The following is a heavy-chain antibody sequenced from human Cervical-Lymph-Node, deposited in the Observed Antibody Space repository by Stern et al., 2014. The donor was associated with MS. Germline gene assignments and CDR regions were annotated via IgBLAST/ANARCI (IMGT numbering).Heavy chain of an antibody. V-gene: IGHV4-59*01. Sequence: QVQLQESGPGLVKPSETLSLTCTVSGGSISRYYWSWIRQPPGKGLEWIGYIYYSGSTNYNPSLKSRVTISVDTSKNQFSLKLSSVTAADTAVYYCARGTYYYDSSGYYCFDLWGRGTLVTVSS. CDR3: ARGTYYYDSSGYYCFDL. J-gene: IGHJ2*01. CDR2: IYYSGST. CDR1: GGSISRYY. D-gene: IGHD3-22*01.